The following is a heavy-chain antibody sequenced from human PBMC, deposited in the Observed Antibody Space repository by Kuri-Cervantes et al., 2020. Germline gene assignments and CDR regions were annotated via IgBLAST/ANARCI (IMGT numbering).Heavy chain of an antibody. CDR3: ARDTSGDFTTTPLDY. J-gene: IGHJ4*02. Sequence: GSLSLSCAASGFTFSNYAMSWVRQAPGKGLEWVSYISSSGSTIYYADSVKGRFTISRDNAKNSLYLQMNSLRAEDTAVYYCARDTSGDFTTTPLDYWGQGTLVTVSS. V-gene: IGHV3-11*04. D-gene: IGHD4-17*01. CDR1: GFTFSNYA. CDR2: ISSSGSTI.